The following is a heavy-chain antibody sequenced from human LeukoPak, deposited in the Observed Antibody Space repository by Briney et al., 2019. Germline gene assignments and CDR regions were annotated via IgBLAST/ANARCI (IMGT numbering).Heavy chain of an antibody. CDR1: GGSISSSSYY. Sequence: SETLSLTCTVSGGSISSSSYYWGWIRQPPGKGLEWIGSIYYSGSTYYNPSLKSRVTISVDTSKNQFSLKLSSVTAADTAVYYCATSNWNDVRLALWGRGTLVTVSS. D-gene: IGHD1-1*01. V-gene: IGHV4-39*07. CDR3: ATSNWNDVRLAL. J-gene: IGHJ2*01. CDR2: IYYSGST.